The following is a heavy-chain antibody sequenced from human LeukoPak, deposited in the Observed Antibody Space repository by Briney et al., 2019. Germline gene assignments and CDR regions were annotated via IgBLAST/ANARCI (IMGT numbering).Heavy chain of an antibody. Sequence: ASVKVSCKASGYTFTDYYIHWVRQAPEQGLEWLGWINPNSGGTNYAQKFQGRVTMTRGTSINTAYMELGSLRSDDTAVYYCARDCCRSTCYWFDRWGQGTLVTVSS. V-gene: IGHV1-2*02. D-gene: IGHD2-2*01. J-gene: IGHJ5*02. CDR2: INPNSGGT. CDR1: GYTFTDYY. CDR3: ARDCCRSTCYWFDR.